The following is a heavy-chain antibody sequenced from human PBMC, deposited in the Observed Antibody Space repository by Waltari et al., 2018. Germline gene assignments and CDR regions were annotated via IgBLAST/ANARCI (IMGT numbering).Heavy chain of an antibody. Sequence: EVQLLESGGGLVQPGGSLRLSCAASGFTFSSYAMSWVRQAPGKGLEWVSAISGSGGSTYYADSVKGRFTISRDNSKNTLYLQMNSLRAEDTAVYYCAKDRGITIFGVVPDPVYFDYWGQGTLVTVSS. CDR1: GFTFSSYA. J-gene: IGHJ4*02. CDR2: ISGSGGST. D-gene: IGHD3-3*01. CDR3: AKDRGITIFGVVPDPVYFDY. V-gene: IGHV3-23*01.